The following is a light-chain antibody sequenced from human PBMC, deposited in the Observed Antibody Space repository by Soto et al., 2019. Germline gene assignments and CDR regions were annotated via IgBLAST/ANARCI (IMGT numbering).Light chain of an antibody. Sequence: HSVLTHAASVSGSPVQSSTISYKGTSSNVGGYDYVTWYQQYPGKAPKLVIHDVTRRPSGVSYRFSGSKSGTTASLTISGLQAEDEADYCWCSYSSSTSYVFGTGTKVTVL. CDR2: DVT. CDR1: SSNVGGYDY. CDR3: CSYSSSTSYV. J-gene: IGLJ1*01. V-gene: IGLV2-14*03.